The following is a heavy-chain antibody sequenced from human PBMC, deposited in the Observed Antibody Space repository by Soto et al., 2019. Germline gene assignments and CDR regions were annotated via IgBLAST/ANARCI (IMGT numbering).Heavy chain of an antibody. CDR2: IYYIGST. Sequence: PSATLCLTGTVSCGSMISGDYYWIWIRQPPGKGLEWIGYIYYIGSTYYNPSLKSRVTISVDTSKNQFSLKLSSVTAADTAVYYCARDNILGILYGGMDVWGQGTTVTVSS. CDR1: CGSMISGDYY. CDR3: ARDNILGILYGGMDV. V-gene: IGHV4-30-4*01. J-gene: IGHJ6*02. D-gene: IGHD3-3*01.